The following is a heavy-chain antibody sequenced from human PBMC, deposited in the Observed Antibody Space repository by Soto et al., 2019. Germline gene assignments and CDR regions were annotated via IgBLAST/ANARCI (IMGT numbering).Heavy chain of an antibody. CDR3: AGAYYDIMTGSSIGFYGMDV. V-gene: IGHV4-61*01. J-gene: IGHJ6*02. CDR2: VYYTGNT. CDR1: GGSVSSGSYY. Sequence: QVQLQESGPGLVKPSETLSLTCSVSGGSVSSGSYYWHWIRHPPGKGLEWIGYVYYTGNTNYNPPPTRRGTISVDKSKDQFSLKLSSVTAADTAVYYCAGAYYDIMTGSSIGFYGMDVWGQGTTVTVSS. D-gene: IGHD3-9*01.